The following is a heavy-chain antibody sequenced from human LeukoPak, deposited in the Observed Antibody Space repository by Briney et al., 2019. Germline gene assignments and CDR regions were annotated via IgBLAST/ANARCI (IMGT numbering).Heavy chain of an antibody. CDR3: AKGENDYTSFIDN. CDR1: GFTFSSYG. D-gene: IGHD4-11*01. CDR2: ISWDGGST. Sequence: GGSLRLSCAASGFTFSSYGMHWVRQVPGKGLEWVSLISWDGGSTFYADSVKGRFTVSRDNSKNSLDLLMNSLRTEDTALYYCAKGENDYTSFIDNWGQGTLVTVSS. J-gene: IGHJ4*02. V-gene: IGHV3-43*01.